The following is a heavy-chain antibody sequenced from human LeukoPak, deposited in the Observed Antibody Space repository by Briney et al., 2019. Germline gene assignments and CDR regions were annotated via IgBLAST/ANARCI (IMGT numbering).Heavy chain of an antibody. Sequence: PSETLSLTCTVSGGSISSGGYYWTWIRQHPGKGLEWIVYIYYSGSTYYNSGGTYYNPSLKSRVAISVDTSKNQFSLKLSSVTSADTAVYYCARAGSGAAGLFDYWGQGTLVTVSS. CDR3: ARAGSGAAGLFDY. CDR1: GGSISSGGYY. V-gene: IGHV4-31*03. J-gene: IGHJ4*02. CDR2: IYYSGSTYYNSGGT. D-gene: IGHD6-13*01.